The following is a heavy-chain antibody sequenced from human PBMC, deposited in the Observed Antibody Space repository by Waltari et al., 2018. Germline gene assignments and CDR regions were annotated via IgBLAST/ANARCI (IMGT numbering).Heavy chain of an antibody. D-gene: IGHD6-13*01. CDR3: ARVAATRATDAFDI. J-gene: IGHJ3*02. CDR1: GYTFTGYY. Sequence: QVQLVQSGAEVKKPGASVKVSCKASGYTFTGYYMHWVRQAPGQGLEWMGRSNPNRGGTNYAQKFQGRVTMTRDTSISTAYMELSRLRSDDTAVYYCARVAATRATDAFDIWGQGTMVTVSS. V-gene: IGHV1-2*06. CDR2: SNPNRGGT.